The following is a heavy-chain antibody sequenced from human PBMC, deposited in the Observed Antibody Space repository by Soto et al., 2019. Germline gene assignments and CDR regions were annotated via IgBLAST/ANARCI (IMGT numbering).Heavy chain of an antibody. J-gene: IGHJ5*02. D-gene: IGHD6-13*01. Sequence: KQSQTLSLTCTVSGGSISSSSYYWGWIRQPPGKGLEWIGSIYYSGSTYYNPSLKSRVTISVDTSKNQFSLKLSSVTAADTAVYYCARDGSLKQQLQNYNWFDPWGQGTLVTVSS. V-gene: IGHV4-39*07. CDR1: GGSISSSSYY. CDR2: IYYSGST. CDR3: ARDGSLKQQLQNYNWFDP.